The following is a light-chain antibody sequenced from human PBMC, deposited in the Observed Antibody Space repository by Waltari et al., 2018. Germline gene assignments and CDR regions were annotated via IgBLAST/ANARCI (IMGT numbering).Light chain of an antibody. V-gene: IGKV3-20*01. CDR3: QHYVRLPVT. Sequence: EIVLTQSPGPLSLSPGERATLSCRARQSVGRSLAWYQQQPGQAPRLLIYGASNRATGIPDRFSGSGSGTDFSLTISRLEPEDFSVYYCQHYVRLPVTFGQGTRVEIK. CDR1: QSVGRS. CDR2: GAS. J-gene: IGKJ1*01.